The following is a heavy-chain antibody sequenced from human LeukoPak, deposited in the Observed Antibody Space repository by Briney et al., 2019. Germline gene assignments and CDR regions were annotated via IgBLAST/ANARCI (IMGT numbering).Heavy chain of an antibody. CDR1: GFTVSRNY. J-gene: IGHJ4*02. Sequence: GGSLRLSCAASGFTVSRNYMSWVRQAPGKGLEWVSVLYIDGSTYHADSVKGRFTISRDNSKNTLYLQMNSLRAEDTAVYYCARGTYYGGMGDYFDYWGQGTLVTVSS. CDR2: LYIDGST. D-gene: IGHD1-26*01. CDR3: ARGTYYGGMGDYFDY. V-gene: IGHV3-53*01.